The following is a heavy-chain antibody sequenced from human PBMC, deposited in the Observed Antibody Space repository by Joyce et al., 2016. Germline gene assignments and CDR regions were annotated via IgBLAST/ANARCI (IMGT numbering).Heavy chain of an antibody. D-gene: IGHD1-26*01. CDR2: ISYSGDT. CDR3: ASVGANLFFDT. J-gene: IGHJ5*02. Sequence: QQQLQELGPGLVKPTATLSLTCTVSGGSISTSGFYWGWIRQPPGKGMEWIWSISYSGDTYYNPSLKSRLTISVDTSKNQFSLKLSSVTAADTAVYYCASVGANLFFDTWGQGTLVTVSS. V-gene: IGHV4-39*01. CDR1: GGSISTSGFY.